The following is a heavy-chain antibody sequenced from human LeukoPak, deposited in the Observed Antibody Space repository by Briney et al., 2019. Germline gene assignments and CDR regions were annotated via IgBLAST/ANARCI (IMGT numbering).Heavy chain of an antibody. CDR3: VRARGTQQLVKAYDFDY. Sequence: GASVKVSCKASGYTFANYYIHWVRQAPGQGLEWMGIIHSGAGGTTYAQKFQGRVTMTRDTSTNTVYMELSSLGSEDTAVYYCVRARGTQQLVKAYDFDYWGQGTLVTVSS. CDR2: IHSGAGGT. D-gene: IGHD6-13*01. V-gene: IGHV1-46*01. J-gene: IGHJ4*02. CDR1: GYTFANYY.